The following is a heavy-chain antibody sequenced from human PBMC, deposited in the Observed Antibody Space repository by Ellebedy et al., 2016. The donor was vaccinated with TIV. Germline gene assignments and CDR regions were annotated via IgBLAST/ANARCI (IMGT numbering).Heavy chain of an antibody. V-gene: IGHV3-74*01. CDR2: IHSDGNTI. Sequence: GESLKISCTASGFIFDKFWMHWVRQAPGKGLVWVAPIHSDGNTIHYADSAKGRFTISRDNPKNTLYLQMNALRAEDTGRYFCGRGGVNVYSYDIPLDLWGRGTLARVSS. J-gene: IGHJ4*02. CDR1: GFIFDKFW. CDR3: GRGGVNVYSYDIPLDL. D-gene: IGHD3-10*01.